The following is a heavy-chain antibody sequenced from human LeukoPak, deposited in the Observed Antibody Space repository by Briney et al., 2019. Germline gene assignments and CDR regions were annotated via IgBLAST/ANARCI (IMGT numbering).Heavy chain of an antibody. CDR3: AREDSSGYDY. V-gene: IGHV1-2*02. J-gene: IGHJ4*02. Sequence: ASVKVSCKASGYTFTGYYMHWVGQAPGQGLEWMGWINPNSGGTNYAQNFQGRVTMTRDTSTSTAYMEVSRLRSDDTAVYYCAREDSSGYDYWGQGTLVTVSS. CDR1: GYTFTGYY. CDR2: INPNSGGT. D-gene: IGHD3-22*01.